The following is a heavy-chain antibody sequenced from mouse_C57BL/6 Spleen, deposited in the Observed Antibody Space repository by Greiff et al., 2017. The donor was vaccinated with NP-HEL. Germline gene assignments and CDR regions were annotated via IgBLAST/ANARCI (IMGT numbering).Heavy chain of an antibody. J-gene: IGHJ2*01. CDR1: GYSFTSYY. V-gene: IGHV1-66*01. CDR2: IYPGSGNT. CDR3: ARNPYDYDDYFDY. D-gene: IGHD2-4*01. Sequence: QVQLQQSGPELVKPGASVKISCKASGYSFTSYYIHWVKQRPGQGLEWIGWIYPGSGNTKYNEKFKGKATLTADTSSSTAYMQLSSLTSEDSAVYYCARNPYDYDDYFDYWGQGTTLTVSS.